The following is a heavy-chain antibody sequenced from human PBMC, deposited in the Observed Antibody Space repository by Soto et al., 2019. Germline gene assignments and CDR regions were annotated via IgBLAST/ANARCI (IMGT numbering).Heavy chain of an antibody. J-gene: IGHJ4*02. CDR3: AGGSMQLLDH. V-gene: IGHV1-69*02. CDR2: IIPTLDIT. D-gene: IGHD6-6*01. Sequence: QLQLVQSGAEVKKPGSSVKVSCKASGGTFSSYTISWVRQAPGRGLEWMGWIIPTLDITNSAEKFQDRVTITAYQSTSLAYLALTSPRFEDTGVFFFAGGSMQLLDHWGQGTLITVSS. CDR1: GGTFSSYT.